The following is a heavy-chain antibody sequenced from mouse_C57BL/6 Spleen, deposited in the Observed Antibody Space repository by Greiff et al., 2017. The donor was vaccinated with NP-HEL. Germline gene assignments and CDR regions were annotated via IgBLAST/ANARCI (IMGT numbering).Heavy chain of an antibody. CDR2: ISSGGSYT. J-gene: IGHJ3*01. Sequence: EVQVVESGGDLVKPGGSLKLSCAASGFTFSSYGMSWVRQTPDKRLEWVATISSGGSYTYYPDSVKGRFTISRDNAKNTLYLQMSSLKSEDTAMYYCARPDSNYDWFAYWGQGTLVTVSA. V-gene: IGHV5-6*01. CDR1: GFTFSSYG. CDR3: ARPDSNYDWFAY. D-gene: IGHD2-5*01.